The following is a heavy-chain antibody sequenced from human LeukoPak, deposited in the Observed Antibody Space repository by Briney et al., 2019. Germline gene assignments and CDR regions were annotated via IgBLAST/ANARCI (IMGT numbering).Heavy chain of an antibody. CDR3: ARGVGYSYGLFDY. CDR2: IYTSGST. J-gene: IGHJ4*02. V-gene: IGHV4-4*09. D-gene: IGHD5-18*01. Sequence: PSETLSLTCTVSGGSISSYYWSWIRQPPGKGLEWIGYIYTSGSTYYNPSLKSRVTISVDTSKNQFSLKLSSVTAADTAVYYCARGVGYSYGLFDYWGQGTLVTVSS. CDR1: GGSISSYY.